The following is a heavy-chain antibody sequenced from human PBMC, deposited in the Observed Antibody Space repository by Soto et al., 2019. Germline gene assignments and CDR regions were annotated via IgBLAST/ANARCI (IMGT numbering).Heavy chain of an antibody. CDR1: GFTFDDYA. CDR3: AKVALTKGDFYYYYMDV. J-gene: IGHJ6*03. CDR2: ISWNSGSI. V-gene: IGHV3-9*01. Sequence: DVQLVESGGGLVQPGRSLRLSCAASGFTFDDYAMHWVRQAPGKGLEWVSGISWNSGSIAYADSVKGRFTISRDNAKNSLYLQMNSLRPEDTALYYCAKVALTKGDFYYYYMDVWGKGTTVTVSS.